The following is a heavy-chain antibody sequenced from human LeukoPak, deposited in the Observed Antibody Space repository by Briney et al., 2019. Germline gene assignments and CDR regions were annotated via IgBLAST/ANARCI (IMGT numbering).Heavy chain of an antibody. V-gene: IGHV4-39*01. CDR1: GGSISSSNYN. D-gene: IGHD5-18*01. CDR2: TYYSGST. CDR3: ARLGDSYATDY. Sequence: SETLSLTCTVSGGSISSSNYNWGWIRQPPGKGLEWVGSTYYSGSTYYNPSLKSRVTISVDTSKNQFSLKLSSVTAADTAVYYCARLGDSYATDYWGQGTLVTVSS. J-gene: IGHJ4*02.